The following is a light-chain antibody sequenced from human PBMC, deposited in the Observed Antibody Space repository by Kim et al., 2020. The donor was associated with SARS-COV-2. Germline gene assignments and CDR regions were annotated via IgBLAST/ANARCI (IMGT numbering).Light chain of an antibody. Sequence: LSPGERATVSCRARQSVSSSFLAVYQQKPGQTPRLLIYGASSRATGIPDRFSGSGSGTDFTLTISRLEPEDFAVYYCQQYGSSPRFGGGTKVDIK. CDR2: GAS. CDR3: QQYGSSPR. CDR1: QSVSSSF. V-gene: IGKV3-20*01. J-gene: IGKJ4*01.